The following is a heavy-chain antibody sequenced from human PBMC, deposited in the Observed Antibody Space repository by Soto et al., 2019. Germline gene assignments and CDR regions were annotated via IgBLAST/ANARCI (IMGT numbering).Heavy chain of an antibody. CDR2: ISGSGGRI. Sequence: PGVSLRLSFAASGFTFNNYAMSWFRQAPGKGLEWVSAISGSGGRIYYADSVKGRFTISRDNSKNTLYVQMNSLRAEDTAVYYCAKDPNDYIWEHFLSPDAFDIWGQGTMVTVSS. D-gene: IGHD3-16*01. CDR1: GFTFNNYA. V-gene: IGHV3-23*01. CDR3: AKDPNDYIWEHFLSPDAFDI. J-gene: IGHJ3*02.